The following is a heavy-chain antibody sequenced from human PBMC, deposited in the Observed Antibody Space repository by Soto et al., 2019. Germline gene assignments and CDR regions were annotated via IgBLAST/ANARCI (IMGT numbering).Heavy chain of an antibody. D-gene: IGHD4-17*01. CDR3: ARVGSDYPFDY. J-gene: IGHJ4*02. Sequence: LSLTCSVSGYSISSGYYWGWLRQPPGKGLEWVANIKQDGSEKYYVDSVKGRFTISRDNAKNSLYLQMNSLRAEDTAVYYCARVGSDYPFDYWGQGTLVTVSS. V-gene: IGHV3-7*03. CDR1: GYSISSGYY. CDR2: IKQDGSEK.